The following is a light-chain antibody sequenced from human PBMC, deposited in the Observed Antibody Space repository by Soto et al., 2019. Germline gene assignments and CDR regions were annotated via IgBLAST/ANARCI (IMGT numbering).Light chain of an antibody. CDR3: QQYGTSPRT. CDR2: GAS. CDR1: QSLSKS. J-gene: IGKJ1*01. Sequence: EIVLTQSPATLSLSPGERATLSCRASQSLSKSLVWYQRKPGQAPRLLIDGASNRDTGIPARFSGSGSGTDCTRTISRLEPEDVAVYYCQQYGTSPRTFGQGTQVDIK. V-gene: IGKV3-20*01.